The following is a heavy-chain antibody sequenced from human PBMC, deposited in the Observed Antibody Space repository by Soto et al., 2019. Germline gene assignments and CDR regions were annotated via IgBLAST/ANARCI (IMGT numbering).Heavy chain of an antibody. CDR2: IIGDGLYT. J-gene: IGHJ4*02. V-gene: IGHV3-74*03. D-gene: IGHD3-10*01. CDR3: ARGILGSGTANEH. Sequence: EVQLVESGGGLVQPGGSLILSCAASGFTFSNYWMVWVRQAPRKGLVWVSRIIGDGLYTTYADSVKGRFTISRDNAKNTVYLQMNSLRVEDTAVYYCARGILGSGTANEHWGQVTLVTVSS. CDR1: GFTFSNYW.